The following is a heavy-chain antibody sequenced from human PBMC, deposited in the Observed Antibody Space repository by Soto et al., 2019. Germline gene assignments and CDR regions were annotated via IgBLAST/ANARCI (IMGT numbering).Heavy chain of an antibody. V-gene: IGHV4-39*01. CDR2: IYYSGST. J-gene: IGHJ4*02. CDR1: GGSISSSSYY. Sequence: QLQLQESGPGLVKPSETLSLTCTVSGGSISSSSYYWGWIRQPPGKGLEWIGSIYYSGSTYYNPSLKSRVTILVRTSKIQFSRQLSSVPAADTAVYYCARHAGYGLYYLDYWGQGTLVTVSS. CDR3: ARHAGYGLYYLDY. D-gene: IGHD4-17*01.